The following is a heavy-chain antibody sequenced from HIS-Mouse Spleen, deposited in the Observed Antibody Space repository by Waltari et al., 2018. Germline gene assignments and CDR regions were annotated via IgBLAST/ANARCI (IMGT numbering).Heavy chain of an antibody. Sequence: EVQLVGSGGGLIQPGGSLRLSRAGHGFTGRSNAMRWVRKAPGKGLEWVSVIYSGGSTYYADSVKGRFTIPRDNSKNTLYLQMNSLRAEDTAVYYCARDTVIAARSYGMDVWGQGTTVTVSS. CDR1: GFTGRSNA. CDR3: ARDTVIAARSYGMDV. V-gene: IGHV3-53*01. J-gene: IGHJ6*02. CDR2: IYSGGST. D-gene: IGHD6-6*01.